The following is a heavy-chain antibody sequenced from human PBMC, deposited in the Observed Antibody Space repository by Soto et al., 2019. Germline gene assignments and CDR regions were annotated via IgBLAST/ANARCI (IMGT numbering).Heavy chain of an antibody. V-gene: IGHV3-33*08. CDR2: ISYDGSNK. CDR1: GFTFSSYA. Sequence: GGSLRLSCAASGFTFSSYAMSWVRQAPGKGLEWVAAISYDGSNKYYADSVKGRFTISRDNSKNTLYLQMNSLRAEDTAVYYCAREGERQQPLYYYYYMDVWGKGTTVTVSS. D-gene: IGHD6-13*01. CDR3: AREGERQQPLYYYYYMDV. J-gene: IGHJ6*03.